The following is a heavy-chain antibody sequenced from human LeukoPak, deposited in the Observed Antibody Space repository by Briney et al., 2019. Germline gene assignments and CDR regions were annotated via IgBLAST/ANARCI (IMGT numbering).Heavy chain of an antibody. D-gene: IGHD6-13*01. V-gene: IGHV1-8*02. CDR1: GYTFTSYD. J-gene: IGHJ4*02. Sequence: ASVKVSCKASGYTFTSYDINWVRQATGQGLEWMGWMNPNSGNTGYAQKFQGRVTMTRDMSTSTVYMELSSLRSEDTAVYYCARVRGYSSNSLDYWGQGTLVTVPS. CDR2: MNPNSGNT. CDR3: ARVRGYSSNSLDY.